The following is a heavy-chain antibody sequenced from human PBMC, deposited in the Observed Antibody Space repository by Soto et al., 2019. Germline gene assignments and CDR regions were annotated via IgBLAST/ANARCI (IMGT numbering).Heavy chain of an antibody. CDR1: GYTFTCYD. V-gene: IGHV1-8*01. J-gene: IGHJ6*02. CDR3: ARGVDAGVDV. CDR2: MSPNSGAT. Sequence: QVQLVQSGAEVTKPGASVKVSCKASGYTFTCYDINWVRQVPVKALEWMGWMSPNSGATGYAQKFQGRVTMTRDTSISTAYMELSNLRSEDTAIYYCARGVDAGVDVWGQGTTVTVSS. D-gene: IGHD1-1*01.